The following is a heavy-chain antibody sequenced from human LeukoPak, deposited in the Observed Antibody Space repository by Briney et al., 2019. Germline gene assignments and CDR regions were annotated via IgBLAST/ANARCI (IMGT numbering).Heavy chain of an antibody. J-gene: IGHJ4*02. CDR2: INHSGST. D-gene: IGHD5-12*01. CDR1: GGSFSGYY. V-gene: IGHV4-34*01. CDR3: ARHRATLYYFDY. Sequence: PSETLSLTCAVYGGSFSGYYWSWIRQPPGKGLEWIGEINHSGSTNYNPSLKSRVTISVDTSKNQFSLKLSSVTAADTAVYYCARHRATLYYFDYWGQGTLVTVSS.